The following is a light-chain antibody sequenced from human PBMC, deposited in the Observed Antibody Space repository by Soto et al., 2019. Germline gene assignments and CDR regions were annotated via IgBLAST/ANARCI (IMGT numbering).Light chain of an antibody. CDR2: EVS. CDR1: SSDVGDYNY. Sequence: QSVLTQPASVSGSPGQSITISCTGTSSDVGDYNYVSWYQQHPGKAPKLMIYEVSNRPSGVSNRFSGSKSDNTASLTISGLQAEDEADYYCSSYTRSSTWVFGGGTKLTVL. CDR3: SSYTRSSTWV. J-gene: IGLJ3*02. V-gene: IGLV2-14*01.